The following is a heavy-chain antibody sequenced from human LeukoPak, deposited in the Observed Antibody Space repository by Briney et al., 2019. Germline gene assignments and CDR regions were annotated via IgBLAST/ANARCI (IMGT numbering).Heavy chain of an antibody. CDR3: ARVRTHYGANDY. CDR1: GFTFSDYY. Sequence: GGSLRLSCAASGFTFSDYYMSWIRQAPGKGLEWVSYLSSSSSYTNYADSVKGRFTISRDNAKNSLYLQMNSLRAEDTAVYYCARVRTHYGANDYWGQGTLVTVYS. D-gene: IGHD4-17*01. CDR2: LSSSSSYT. V-gene: IGHV3-11*05. J-gene: IGHJ4*02.